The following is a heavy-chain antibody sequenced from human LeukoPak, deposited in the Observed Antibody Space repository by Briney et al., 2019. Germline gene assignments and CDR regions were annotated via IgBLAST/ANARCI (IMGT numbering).Heavy chain of an antibody. Sequence: EASVKVSCKASGYTFTGYYMHWVRQAPGQGLEWMGWINPNSGGTNYAQKFQGRVTMTRDTSISTAYMELSRLRSEDTAVYYCARDRHYKFDPWGQGTLVTVSS. CDR1: GYTFTGYY. CDR3: ARDRHYKFDP. CDR2: INPNSGGT. D-gene: IGHD1-1*01. V-gene: IGHV1-2*02. J-gene: IGHJ5*02.